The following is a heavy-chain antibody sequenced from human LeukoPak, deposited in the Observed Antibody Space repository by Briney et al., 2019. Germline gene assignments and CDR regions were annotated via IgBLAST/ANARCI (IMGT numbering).Heavy chain of an antibody. CDR2: IYYSGST. J-gene: IGHJ4*02. D-gene: IGHD3-10*01. Sequence: KTSETLSLTCTVSGGSISSYYWSWIRQPPGKGLEWIGYIYYSGSTNYNPSLKSRVTISVDTSKNQFSLKLSSVTAADTAVYYCAKTEFTDYYGSGSYPLWGQGTLVTVSS. CDR3: AKTEFTDYYGSGSYPL. CDR1: GGSISSYY. V-gene: IGHV4-59*08.